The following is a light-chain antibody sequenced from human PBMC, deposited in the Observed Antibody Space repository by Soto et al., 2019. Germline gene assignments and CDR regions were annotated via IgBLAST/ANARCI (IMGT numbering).Light chain of an antibody. CDR3: SSYTSSSTVV. J-gene: IGLJ2*01. Sequence: QAVVTQPPSVSGAPGQRVTLSCTGNTSNLGAGYDVHWYQQLPGAAPKLVIFGNRNRPSGVPERFSGSKSGTSASLAITGLQAEDEADYYCSSYTSSSTVVFGGGTQLTVL. V-gene: IGLV1-40*01. CDR1: TSNLGAGYD. CDR2: GNR.